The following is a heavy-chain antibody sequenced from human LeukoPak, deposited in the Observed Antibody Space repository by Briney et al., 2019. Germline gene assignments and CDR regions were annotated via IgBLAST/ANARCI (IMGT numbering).Heavy chain of an antibody. Sequence: GGSLRLSCVASGLTFDDYGMSWVRQAPGKGLEWVSGINWNGGTTTYADSVKGRFTISRDNAKNSLYLQMNSLRVEDTAFYYCARNSGANVYTYSFQYWGRGTLVTVPS. CDR3: ARNSGANVYTYSFQY. D-gene: IGHD1-26*01. V-gene: IGHV3-20*04. CDR2: INWNGGTT. J-gene: IGHJ4*02. CDR1: GLTFDDYG.